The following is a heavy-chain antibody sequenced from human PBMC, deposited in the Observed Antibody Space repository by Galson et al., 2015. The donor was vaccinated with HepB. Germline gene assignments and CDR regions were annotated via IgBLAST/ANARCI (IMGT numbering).Heavy chain of an antibody. CDR2: IWSDASTK. CDR3: LSEIKTGH. J-gene: IGHJ4*02. V-gene: IGHV3-30*13. Sequence: SLRLSCAASGFTYSRSGVHWVRQAPGQGLVWAAVIWSDASTKYYAESVQGRFTIPKDNSEHRLYLQMDILRVEDTAVYYCLSEIKTGHWGQGTLVTVSS. D-gene: IGHD1-14*01. CDR1: GFTYSRSG.